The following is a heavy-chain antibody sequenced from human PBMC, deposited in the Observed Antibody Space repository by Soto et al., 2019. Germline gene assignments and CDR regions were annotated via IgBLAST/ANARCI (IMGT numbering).Heavy chain of an antibody. D-gene: IGHD2-2*01. CDR1: GGSFSGYY. Sequence: SETLSLTCAVYGGSFSGYYWSWIRQPPGKGLEWIGEINHSGSTNYNPSLKSRVTISVDTSKNQFSLKLSSVTAADTAVYYCAREKGCSSTSCYASVLGYWGQGTLVTVSS. J-gene: IGHJ4*02. V-gene: IGHV4-34*01. CDR3: AREKGCSSTSCYASVLGY. CDR2: INHSGST.